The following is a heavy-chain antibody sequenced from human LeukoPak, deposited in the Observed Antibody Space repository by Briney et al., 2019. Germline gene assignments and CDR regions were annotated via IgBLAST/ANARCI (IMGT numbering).Heavy chain of an antibody. CDR2: ISSSSSYI. J-gene: IGHJ4*02. V-gene: IGHV3-21*04. D-gene: IGHD2-2*01. CDR1: GFTFSSYS. Sequence: GGSLRLSCAASGFTFSSYSMNWVRQAPGKGLEWVSSISSSSSYIYYADSVKGRFTISRDNAKNSLYLQMNSLRAEDTAVHYCARDRNVVDFDYWGQGTLVTVSS. CDR3: ARDRNVVDFDY.